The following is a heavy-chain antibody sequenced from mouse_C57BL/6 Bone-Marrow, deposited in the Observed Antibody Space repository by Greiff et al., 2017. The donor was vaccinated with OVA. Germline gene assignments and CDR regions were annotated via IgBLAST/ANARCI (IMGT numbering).Heavy chain of an antibody. CDR1: GYAFTNYL. D-gene: IGHD3-1*01. J-gene: IGHJ2*01. V-gene: IGHV1-54*01. CDR2: INPGSGGT. CDR3: ARGPLGGDY. Sequence: VQLQQSGAELVRPGTSVKVSCKASGYAFTNYLIEWVKQRPGQGLEWIGVINPGSGGTNYNEKFKGKATLTADKSSSTAYMQLSSLTSEDSAVYFCARGPLGGDYWGQGTTLTVSS.